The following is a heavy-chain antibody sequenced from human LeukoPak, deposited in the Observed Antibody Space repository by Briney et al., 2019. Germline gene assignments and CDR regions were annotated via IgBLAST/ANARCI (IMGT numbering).Heavy chain of an antibody. J-gene: IGHJ6*03. D-gene: IGHD3-22*01. CDR3: ARRRWVTMIVVVIRSGYMDV. Sequence: PSETLSLTCTVSGYSISSGYYWGWIRQPPGKGLEWIGSIYYSGSGNTYYNPSLKSRVTISVDTSKNQFSLKLSSVTAADTAVYYCARRRWVTMIVVVIRSGYMDVWGKGTTVTISS. CDR1: GYSISSGYY. V-gene: IGHV4-38-2*02. CDR2: IYYSGSGNT.